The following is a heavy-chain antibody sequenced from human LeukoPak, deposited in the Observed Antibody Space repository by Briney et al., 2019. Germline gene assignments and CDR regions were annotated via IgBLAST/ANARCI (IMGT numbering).Heavy chain of an antibody. CDR1: GFIFSSHG. CDR2: LFYDGTKN. V-gene: IGHV3-33*01. Sequence: GGSLRLSCAAPGFIFSSHGMHWVRQAPGKGLEWVALLFYDGTKNYPDSVKGRFTISRDNSKNKLFLQMNSLRAEDTAVYYCARDEADSSGAIDYWGQGTLVTVSS. J-gene: IGHJ4*02. CDR3: ARDEADSSGAIDY. D-gene: IGHD3-22*01.